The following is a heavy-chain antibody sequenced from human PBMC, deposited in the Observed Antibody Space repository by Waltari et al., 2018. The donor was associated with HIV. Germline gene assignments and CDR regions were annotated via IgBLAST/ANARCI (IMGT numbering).Heavy chain of an antibody. D-gene: IGHD6-6*01. CDR1: GFTVSSKY. V-gene: IGHV3-66*01. CDR3: AREATYSSSSFGYFYAMDV. CDR2: IYSGGST. J-gene: IGHJ6*02. Sequence: EVQLVESGGGLVQPGGSLRLSCAGSGFTVSSKYMIWVRQAPGKGLEWVSVIYSGGSTYYADSVKGRFSISRDNSKNTLYLQMNSLRAEDTAVYYCAREATYSSSSFGYFYAMDVWGQGTTVTVSS.